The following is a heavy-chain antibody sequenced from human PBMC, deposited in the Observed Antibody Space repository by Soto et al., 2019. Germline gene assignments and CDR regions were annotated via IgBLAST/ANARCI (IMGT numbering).Heavy chain of an antibody. CDR2: IFHGGNT. CDR1: GFFISSGTY. D-gene: IGHD2-15*01. CDR3: ARARWYDAFDV. Sequence: TEPLSLSYAVSGFFISSGTYWGWIRKPPGKGLEWIGSIFHGGNTYYNPSLKSRVTISVDMSKNQFSLKLNSVTAADTAVYYCARARWYDAFDVWGQGTVVT. J-gene: IGHJ3*01. V-gene: IGHV4-38-2*01.